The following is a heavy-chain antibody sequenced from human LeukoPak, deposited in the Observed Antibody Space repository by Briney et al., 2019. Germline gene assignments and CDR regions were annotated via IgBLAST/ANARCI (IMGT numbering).Heavy chain of an antibody. CDR2: INHSGST. Sequence: SETLPLTCAVYGGSFSGYYWSWIRQPPGKGLEWIGEINHSGSTNYNPSLKSRVTISVDTSKNQFSLKLSSVTAADTAVYYCASRVGASASYFDYWGQGTLVTVSS. D-gene: IGHD1-26*01. CDR1: GGSFSGYY. V-gene: IGHV4-34*01. J-gene: IGHJ4*02. CDR3: ASRVGASASYFDY.